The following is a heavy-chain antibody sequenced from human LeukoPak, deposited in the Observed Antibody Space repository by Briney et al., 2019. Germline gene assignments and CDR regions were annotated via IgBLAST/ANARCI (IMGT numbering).Heavy chain of an antibody. Sequence: SETLSLTCTVSGYSISSGYYWGWIRQPPGKGLEWIGSIYHSGSTYYNPSLKSRVTISVDTSKNQFSLKLSSVTAADTAVYYCARGPFGYSYGYVHAFDIWGQGTMVTVSS. V-gene: IGHV4-38-2*02. CDR2: IYHSGST. D-gene: IGHD5-18*01. CDR3: ARGPFGYSYGYVHAFDI. J-gene: IGHJ3*02. CDR1: GYSISSGYY.